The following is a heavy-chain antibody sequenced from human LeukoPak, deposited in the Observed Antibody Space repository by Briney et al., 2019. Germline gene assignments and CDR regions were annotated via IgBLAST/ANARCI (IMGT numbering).Heavy chain of an antibody. CDR2: INHSGST. V-gene: IGHV4-34*01. D-gene: IGHD4-17*01. CDR1: GGSFSGYY. CDR3: ARDKDYGDSEGGYYFDY. J-gene: IGHJ4*02. Sequence: ASETLSLTCAVYGGSFSGYYWSWIRQPPGKGLEWIGEINHSGSTNYNPSLKSRVTISVDTSKNQFSLKLSSVTAADTAVYYCARDKDYGDSEGGYYFDYWGQGTLVTVSS.